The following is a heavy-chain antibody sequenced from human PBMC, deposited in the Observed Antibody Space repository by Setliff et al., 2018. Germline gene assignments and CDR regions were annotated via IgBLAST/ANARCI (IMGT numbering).Heavy chain of an antibody. CDR2: IRGRTDNYAT. Sequence: GGSLRLSCAASGFSFSGSAVYWVRQASVKGLEWIGRIRGRTDNYATAYAVSVRGRFTISRDDSKNTAYLQMNSLKTEDTAVYYCAAAPAGSDVFDMWGQGTMVTVSS. D-gene: IGHD6-13*01. CDR1: GFSFSGSA. J-gene: IGHJ3*02. CDR3: AAAPAGSDVFDM. V-gene: IGHV3-73*01.